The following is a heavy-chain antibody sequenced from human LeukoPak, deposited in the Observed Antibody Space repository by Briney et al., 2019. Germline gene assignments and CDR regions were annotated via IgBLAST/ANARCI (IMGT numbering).Heavy chain of an antibody. CDR2: IRSKTYGETA. CDR3: TRSSTVTGAKYYFDY. J-gene: IGHJ4*02. V-gene: IGHV3-49*04. Sequence: PGGSLRLSCTASGFTFRDYAMSWVRQAPGKGLEWVGLIRSKTYGETAEYAASVKGRITITRDDSKGVAYLQLDSLKAEDIGLYYCTRSSTVTGAKYYFDYWGQGAQVTVSS. CDR1: GFTFRDYA. D-gene: IGHD4-11*01.